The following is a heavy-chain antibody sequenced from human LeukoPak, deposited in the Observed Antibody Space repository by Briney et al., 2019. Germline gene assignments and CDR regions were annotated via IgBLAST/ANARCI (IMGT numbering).Heavy chain of an antibody. CDR1: GGSISSGDYY. J-gene: IGHJ5*02. CDR2: IYYSGST. CDR3: AREKRQYGNWFDP. V-gene: IGHV4-30-4*01. Sequence: SETLSLTCTVSGGSISSGDYYWSWIRRPPGKGLEWIGYIYYSGSTYYNPSLKSRVTISVDTSKNQFSLKLSSVTAADTAVYYCAREKRQYGNWFDPWGQGTLVTVSS. D-gene: IGHD2-2*01.